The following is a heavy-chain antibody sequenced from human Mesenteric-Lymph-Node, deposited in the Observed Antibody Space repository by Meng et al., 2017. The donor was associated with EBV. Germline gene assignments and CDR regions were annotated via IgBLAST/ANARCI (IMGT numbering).Heavy chain of an antibody. V-gene: IGHV3-21*01. CDR3: AGDPGVDY. Sequence: EVQLVESGXXRVKPGGFLRLSCAASGFSFSSYNMNWVRQAPGKGLEWVSCISSSSSHIYYADSVKGRFTISRDNAKNSLYLQMNNLRAEDTAIYYCAGDPGVDYWGQGTLVTVSS. J-gene: IGHJ4*02. CDR1: GFSFSSYN. D-gene: IGHD4-17*01. CDR2: ISSSSSHI.